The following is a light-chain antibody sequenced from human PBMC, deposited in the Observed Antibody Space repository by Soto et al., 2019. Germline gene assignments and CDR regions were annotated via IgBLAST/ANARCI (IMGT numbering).Light chain of an antibody. CDR1: RSNSGNNY. Sequence: QSVLTQPPSASGTPGQRLTISCSGSRSNSGNNYVYWYQQLPGTAPKLLIYGDNQRPSGVPDRFSGSKSGTSASLAISGLRSEDEAVYSCAAWDDSLSVYFVFGTGTKVTAL. J-gene: IGLJ1*01. CDR3: AAWDDSLSVYFV. V-gene: IGLV1-47*01. CDR2: GDN.